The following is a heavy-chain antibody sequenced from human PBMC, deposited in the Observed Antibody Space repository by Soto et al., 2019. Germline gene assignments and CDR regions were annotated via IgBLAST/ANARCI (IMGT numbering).Heavy chain of an antibody. CDR1: GFSLITSGVG. Sequence: SGPTLVNPTQTLTLTCTLSGFSLITSGVGVGWIRQPPGKALEWLALIYWSDDKFYSPSLKRRLAIIKDTSKNQVVLKMTNVDPVDTATYYCAHRQADTSGFYSDWGQVIVVTVSS. D-gene: IGHD3-22*01. CDR3: AHRQADTSGFYSD. J-gene: IGHJ4*02. CDR2: IYWSDDK. V-gene: IGHV2-5*01.